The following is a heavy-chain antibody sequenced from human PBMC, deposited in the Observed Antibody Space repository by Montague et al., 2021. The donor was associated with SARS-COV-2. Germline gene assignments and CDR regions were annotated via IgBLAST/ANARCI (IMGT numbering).Heavy chain of an antibody. D-gene: IGHD2-21*01. Sequence: SETLSLTCTVSGGSINSFYWCWIRQPPGKGLEWIGYISHLGSTNYNRSLRSRVTISVDTSKNQFSPKLSSVTAADTAVFYCARLPVASRRAWFDAWGQGTLVTVSS. CDR2: ISHLGST. V-gene: IGHV4-59*08. J-gene: IGHJ5*02. CDR3: ARLPVASRRAWFDA. CDR1: GGSINSFY.